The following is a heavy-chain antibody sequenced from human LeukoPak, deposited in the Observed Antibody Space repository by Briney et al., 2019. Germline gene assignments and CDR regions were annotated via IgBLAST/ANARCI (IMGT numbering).Heavy chain of an antibody. D-gene: IGHD1-26*01. CDR2: VYYSGST. CDR3: ARGGTVGATTFDY. J-gene: IGHJ4*02. V-gene: IGHV4-61*01. Sequence: SETLSLTCTVSGGSVSSGSYYWRWIRQSPGKGLEWIGNVYYSGSTNYSPSLKSRVTISLDTSKNQFSLKLSSVTAADTAVYHCARGGTVGATTFDYWGQGTLVTVSS. CDR1: GGSVSSGSYY.